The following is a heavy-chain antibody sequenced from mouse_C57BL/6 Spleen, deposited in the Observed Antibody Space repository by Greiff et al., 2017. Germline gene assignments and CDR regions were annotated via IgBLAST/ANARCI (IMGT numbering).Heavy chain of an antibody. V-gene: IGHV1-19*01. CDR3: AGLYYAMDY. J-gene: IGHJ4*01. CDR1: GYTFTDYY. CDR2: INPYNGGT. Sequence: EVQLQESGPVLVKPGASVKMSCKASGYTFTDYYMNWVKQSHGKSLEWIGVINPYNGGTSYNQKFKGKATLTVDKSSSTAYMELNSLTSEDSAVYYCAGLYYAMDYWGQGTSVTVSS.